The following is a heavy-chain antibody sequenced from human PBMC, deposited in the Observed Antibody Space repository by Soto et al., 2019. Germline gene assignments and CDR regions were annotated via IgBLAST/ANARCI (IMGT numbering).Heavy chain of an antibody. CDR1: GFSLTSTAVG. CDR3: AHGSGWLSDY. CDR2: IYWDDDN. V-gene: IGHV2-5*02. Sequence: QITLKESGPTLVKPTQTLTLTCSFSGFSLTSTAVGVNWIRQPPGKALEWLALIYWDDDNHFSPSLKSRLSVTKDTSKNQVVLTMTHMDPVDTATYYCAHGSGWLSDYWGQGILVTVSS. D-gene: IGHD6-19*01. J-gene: IGHJ4*02.